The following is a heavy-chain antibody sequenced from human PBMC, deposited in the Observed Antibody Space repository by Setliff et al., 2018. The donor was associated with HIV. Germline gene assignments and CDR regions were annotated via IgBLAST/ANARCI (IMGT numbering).Heavy chain of an antibody. V-gene: IGHV3-30*18. J-gene: IGHJ4*02. Sequence: GESLKISCAASGFTSSDYGMHWVRQAPGKGLEWVALISFHGRNRYYGDSVKGRFTISRDDSKSTLYLQMNSLRADDTAVYYCGKDYVADYYTPSGRDGAVDYWGQGTLVTVSS. CDR3: GKDYVADYYTPSGRDGAVDY. CDR2: ISFHGRNR. CDR1: GFTSSDYG. D-gene: IGHD3-10*01.